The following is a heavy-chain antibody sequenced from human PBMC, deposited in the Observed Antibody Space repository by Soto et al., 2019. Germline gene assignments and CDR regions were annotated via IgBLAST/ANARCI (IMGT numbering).Heavy chain of an antibody. V-gene: IGHV4-4*07. J-gene: IGHJ3*01. D-gene: IGHD3-3*01. CDR3: AKAPSGYYAFDL. CDR1: GGSISNYY. CDR2: MYSSGST. Sequence: QVQLQESGPGLVKPSETLSLTCTVSGGSISNYYWSWIRQPAGEGLEWIGRMYSSGSTDYNPSLNGRVTMSVGTSKNRFSLRLSSVTAADTAVYYCAKAPSGYYAFDLWGQGTMVTVSS.